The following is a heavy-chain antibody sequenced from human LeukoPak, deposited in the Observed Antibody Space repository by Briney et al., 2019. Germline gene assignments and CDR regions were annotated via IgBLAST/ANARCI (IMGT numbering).Heavy chain of an antibody. CDR1: GFTFSGSA. CDR2: IRSKANSYAT. D-gene: IGHD4-23*01. Sequence: PGGSLRLSCAASGFTFSGSAMHWVRQASGKGLEWVGRIRSKANSYATAYAASVKGRFTISRDDSKNTAYLQMNSLKTEDTAVYYCTRPPAAGNGSDYWGQGTLVTVSS. CDR3: TRPPAAGNGSDY. J-gene: IGHJ4*02. V-gene: IGHV3-73*01.